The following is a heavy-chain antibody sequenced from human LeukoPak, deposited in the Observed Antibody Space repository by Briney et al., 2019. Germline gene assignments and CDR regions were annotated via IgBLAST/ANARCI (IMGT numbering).Heavy chain of an antibody. CDR2: IYHSGST. CDR1: GGSISSSSYY. D-gene: IGHD6-19*01. V-gene: IGHV4-39*07. CDR3: ARDGAVAANNWFDP. J-gene: IGHJ5*02. Sequence: SETLSLTCTVSGGSISSSSYYWGWIRQPPGKGLEWIGEIYHSGSTNYNPSLKSRVTISVDKSKNQFSLKLSSVTAADTAVYYCARDGAVAANNWFDPWGQGTLVTVSS.